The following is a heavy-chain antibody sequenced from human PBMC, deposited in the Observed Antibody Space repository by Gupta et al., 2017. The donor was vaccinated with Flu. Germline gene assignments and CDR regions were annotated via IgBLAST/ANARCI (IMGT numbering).Heavy chain of an antibody. V-gene: IGHV1-8*01. Sequence: QVQLVQSGAEVKRPGASVKVSCKASGYTFTSYDVNWVRQATGQGLEWMGWMNPNSGNTGYAQKFQGRVTMNRNTSISKAYMELSSLRSEDTAVYYCARSTYERSGQRQLQHWGQGNLVTVSS. CDR1: GYTFTSYD. CDR2: MNPNSGNT. D-gene: IGHD3-3*01. J-gene: IGHJ1*01. CDR3: ARSTYERSGQRQLQH.